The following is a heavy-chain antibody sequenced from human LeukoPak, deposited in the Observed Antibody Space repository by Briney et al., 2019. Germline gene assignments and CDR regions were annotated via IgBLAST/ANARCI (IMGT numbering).Heavy chain of an antibody. J-gene: IGHJ5*02. CDR1: GGSSSSSSYY. V-gene: IGHV4-61*05. D-gene: IGHD3-10*01. CDR2: IYYSGDT. Sequence: SETLSLTCTVSGGSSSSSSYYWGWIRQAPGKGLEWIGYIYYSGDTNYNPSLQSRVTVSVDTSKNQFSLRLTSVSAADTAVYYCVRGPYGSGISNWFDPWGQGTQVIVSS. CDR3: VRGPYGSGISNWFDP.